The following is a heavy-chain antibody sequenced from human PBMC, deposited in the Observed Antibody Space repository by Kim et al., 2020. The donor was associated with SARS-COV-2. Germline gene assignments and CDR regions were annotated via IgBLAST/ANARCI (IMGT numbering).Heavy chain of an antibody. D-gene: IGHD2-21*02. CDR1: GYTFTSFY. Sequence: ASVKVSCKASGYTFTSFYMHWVRQAPGKGLEWMGVINPSGGSTIYAQKFQGRVTMTRDTSTSTVYMELSSLRSEDTAVYYCARDWVGAYCGVDCYSGGYLGPGTLVPLSS. V-gene: IGHV1-46*01. J-gene: IGHJ4*02. CDR3: ARDWVGAYCGVDCYSGGY. CDR2: INPSGGST.